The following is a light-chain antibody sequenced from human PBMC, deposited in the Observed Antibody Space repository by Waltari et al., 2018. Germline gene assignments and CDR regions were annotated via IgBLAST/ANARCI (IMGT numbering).Light chain of an antibody. Sequence: DIQMTQSPSSLSASVGDRVTITCQASQDISNYLNWYQQKPGKAPKLLIYDASNLETGVPSRFSGSGSGTDFTFTISSLQHEDIETYYCQQYDNLPSNFGQGTRLEIK. CDR1: QDISNY. CDR3: QQYDNLPSN. J-gene: IGKJ5*01. V-gene: IGKV1-33*01. CDR2: DAS.